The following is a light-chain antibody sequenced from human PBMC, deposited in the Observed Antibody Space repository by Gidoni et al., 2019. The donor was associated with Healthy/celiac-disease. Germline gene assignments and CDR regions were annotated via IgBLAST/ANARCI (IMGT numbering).Light chain of an antibody. V-gene: IGKV1-9*01. J-gene: IGKJ3*01. CDR1: QGISSY. CDR2: AAS. Sequence: DIQLTQSPSFLSASVGDRVTITCRASQGISSYLTCYQQKPGKAPKLLIYAASTLQSGVPSRFSGSGSGTEFTLTISSLHPEDFATYYCQQLNSYPLTFGPXTKVDIK. CDR3: QQLNSYPLT.